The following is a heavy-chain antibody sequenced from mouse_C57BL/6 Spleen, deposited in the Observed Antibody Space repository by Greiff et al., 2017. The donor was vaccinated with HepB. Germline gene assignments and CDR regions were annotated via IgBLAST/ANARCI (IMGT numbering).Heavy chain of an antibody. J-gene: IGHJ4*01. CDR3: AMEGNYAIDC. CDR2: IHPSASDT. V-gene: IGHV1-74*01. Sequence: QVQLQQPGAELVKPGASVKVSCKASGYTFTSYWMHWVKQRPGQGLEWIGRIHPSASDTNYNQKFKGKATLTVDKSSRTAYMHLSSLTSDDSAVYYCAMEGNYAIDCWGQGTSVTVSS. CDR1: GYTFTSYW.